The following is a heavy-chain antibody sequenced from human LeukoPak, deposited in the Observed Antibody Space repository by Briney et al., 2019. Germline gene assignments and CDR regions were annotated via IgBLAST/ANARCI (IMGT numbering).Heavy chain of an antibody. V-gene: IGHV3-9*01. J-gene: IGHJ4*02. D-gene: IGHD6-19*01. Sequence: GGSLRLSCAASGFTFDDYAMHWVRQGPGKGLEWVSSISWNSGTIVYADSVKGRFTISRDNVRNSLYLQMNSLRAEDTALYYCAKARIPAVSGYFDYWGQGTLVTVSS. CDR2: ISWNSGTI. CDR3: AKARIPAVSGYFDY. CDR1: GFTFDDYA.